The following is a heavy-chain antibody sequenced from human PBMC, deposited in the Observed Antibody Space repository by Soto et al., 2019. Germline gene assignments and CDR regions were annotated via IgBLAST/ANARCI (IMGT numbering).Heavy chain of an antibody. CDR3: ARDAGPYSSSADFYFDY. V-gene: IGHV4-31*03. CDR2: IYYSGST. J-gene: IGHJ4*02. D-gene: IGHD6-6*01. CDR1: GGSISSGGYY. Sequence: SETLSLTCTVSGGSISSGGYYWSWIRQHPGKGLEWIGYIYYSGSTYYNPSLKSRVTISVDTSKNQFSLKLSSVTAAGTAVYYCARDAGPYSSSADFYFDYWGQGTLVTVSS.